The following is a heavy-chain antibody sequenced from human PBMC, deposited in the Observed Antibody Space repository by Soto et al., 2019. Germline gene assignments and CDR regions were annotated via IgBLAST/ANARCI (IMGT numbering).Heavy chain of an antibody. CDR2: IWYDGSNK. CDR1: GFTFSSYG. D-gene: IGHD2-15*01. V-gene: IGHV3-33*01. Sequence: QVQLVESGGGVVQPGRSLRLSCAASGFTFSSYGMHWVRQAPGKGLEWVAVIWYDGSNKYYADSVKGRFTISRANSKNTLSLQLTCLRAADTPVYYFASAYCSGGRCYYYGMALWGPGTTVTVSS. J-gene: IGHJ6*02. CDR3: ASAYCSGGRCYYYGMAL.